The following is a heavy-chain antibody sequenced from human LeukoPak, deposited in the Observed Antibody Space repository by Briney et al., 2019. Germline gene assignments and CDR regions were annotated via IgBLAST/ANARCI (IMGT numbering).Heavy chain of an antibody. V-gene: IGHV1-2*02. J-gene: IGHJ4*02. CDR3: TTPEYKYGYACAS. D-gene: IGHD5-18*01. CDR1: GYPFTGHF. CDR2: INPATGGT. Sequence: GASVKISCKTSGYPFTGHFMHCVRQDPGQGVQWMGWINPATGGTNYAQNFQHRLTMTTDESISPASMEPTRLTSDSPAVPPCTTPEYKYGYACASWAQEPLVTVS.